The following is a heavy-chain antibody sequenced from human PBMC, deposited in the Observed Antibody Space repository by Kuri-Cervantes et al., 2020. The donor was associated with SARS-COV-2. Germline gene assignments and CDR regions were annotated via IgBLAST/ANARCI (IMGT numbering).Heavy chain of an antibody. J-gene: IGHJ6*02. V-gene: IGHV4-39*02. CDR3: ARDTGTYCSDISCYGYYYYYGMDV. CDR1: GGSIRGSCYY. D-gene: IGHD2-2*01. CDR2: VYYSGRT. Sequence: LRLSRTVSGGSIRGSCYYWGWFRQSPGKRLQWIGNVYYSGRTYYDPSLKSRVTISVDTSRNQFSLSLSSLTAADTAVYYCARDTGTYCSDISCYGYYYYYGMDVWGQGTTVTVSS.